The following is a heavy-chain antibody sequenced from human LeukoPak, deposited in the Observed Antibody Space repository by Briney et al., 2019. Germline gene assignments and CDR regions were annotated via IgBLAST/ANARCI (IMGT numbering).Heavy chain of an antibody. CDR1: GYSFTSGHY. V-gene: IGHV4-38-2*01. J-gene: IGHJ4*02. CDR3: ARYCTSTTCILRGFDY. D-gene: IGHD2/OR15-2a*01. Sequence: SETLSLTCSVSGYSFTSGHYWGWIRQPPGKGLEWIANIYHTGSAHYNPSLKSRVTISVDTSTNQFSLKLSSETAADTAVYYCARYCTSTTCILRGFDYWGQGTLVTVSS. CDR2: IYHTGSA.